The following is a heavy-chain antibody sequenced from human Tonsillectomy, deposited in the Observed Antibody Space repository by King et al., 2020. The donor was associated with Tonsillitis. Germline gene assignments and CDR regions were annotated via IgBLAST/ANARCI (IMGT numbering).Heavy chain of an antibody. CDR2: ISGSGGST. J-gene: IGHJ1*01. V-gene: IGHV3-23*04. Sequence: VQLVESGGGLVQPGGSLRLSCAASGFTFSNYAMSWVRQAPGVGLEWVSAISGSGGSTYYADSVKGRFTISRDNSKNTLYLQMNSLRAEDTAIYYCAKSSQVVVVVAATPGHHWGQGTLVTVSS. D-gene: IGHD2-15*01. CDR3: AKSSQVVVVVAATPGHH. CDR1: GFTFSNYA.